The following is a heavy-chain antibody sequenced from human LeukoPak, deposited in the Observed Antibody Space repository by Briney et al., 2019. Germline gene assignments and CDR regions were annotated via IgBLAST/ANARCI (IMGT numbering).Heavy chain of an antibody. V-gene: IGHV4-59*01. J-gene: IGHJ3*02. D-gene: IGHD1-26*01. CDR1: GGSISSYY. Sequence: SETLSLTCTVSGGSISSYYWSWIRQPPGKGLEWIGYIYYSGSTNYNPSLKSRVTISVDTSKNQFSLKLTSVTAADTAVYYCAREYSGSYTDAFDIWGQGTMVTVSS. CDR2: IYYSGST. CDR3: AREYSGSYTDAFDI.